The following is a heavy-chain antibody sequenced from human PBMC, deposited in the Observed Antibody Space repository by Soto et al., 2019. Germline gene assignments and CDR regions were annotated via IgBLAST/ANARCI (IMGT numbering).Heavy chain of an antibody. CDR2: IYSGGST. CDR3: ARGLGMGSGYYYVGLYYGMDV. V-gene: IGHV3-53*01. J-gene: IGHJ6*02. Sequence: GSLRLSCAAPGFTVSSNYMSWVRQAPGKGLEWVSVIYSGGSTYYADSVKGRFTISRDNSKNTLYLQMNSLRAEDTAVYYCARGLGMGSGYYYVGLYYGMDVWGQGTTVTVSS. CDR1: GFTVSSNY. D-gene: IGHD3-22*01.